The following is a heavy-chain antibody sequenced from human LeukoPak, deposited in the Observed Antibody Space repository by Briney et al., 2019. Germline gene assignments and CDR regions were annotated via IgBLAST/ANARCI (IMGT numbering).Heavy chain of an antibody. CDR2: INPNSGDT. V-gene: IGHV1-2*02. CDR3: ARDGSLDY. J-gene: IGHJ4*02. Sequence: ASVTVSCTASGYIFTGYFMHWVRQAPGQGLEWMGWINPNSGDTSYAQKFQGRVTMTRDTSISTAYMELSRLRSDDTAVYFCARDGSLDYWGQGTLVTVSS. CDR1: GYIFTGYF.